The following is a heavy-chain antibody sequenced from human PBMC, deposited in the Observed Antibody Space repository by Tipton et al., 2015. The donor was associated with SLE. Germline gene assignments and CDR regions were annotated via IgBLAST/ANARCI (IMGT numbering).Heavy chain of an antibody. CDR2: VYKN. D-gene: IGHD2-15*01. J-gene: IGHJ5*02. Sequence: TLSLTCYVTGVSISNYYWTWIRQSPGKGLEWIGNVYKNYNPSLESRVTISVDTSRNLFSLKLSSVTAADTAVYYCARHGTTGYCSGNSCSPGAWFDPWGQGTLVTVSS. V-gene: IGHV4-59*08. CDR3: ARHGTTGYCSGNSCSPGAWFDP. CDR1: GVSISNYY.